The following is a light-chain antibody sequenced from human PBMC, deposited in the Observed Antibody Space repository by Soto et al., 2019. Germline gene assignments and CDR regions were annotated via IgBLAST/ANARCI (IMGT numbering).Light chain of an antibody. J-gene: IGLJ1*01. V-gene: IGLV2-11*01. CDR1: SSDVGGYNY. CDR2: DVS. CDR3: SSCAGSYTYV. Sequence: QSALTQPRSVSGSPGQSVTISCTGTSSDVGGYNYVSWYQQHPGKAPKLMIYDVSKRPSGVPDRFSGSKSGNTASLTISGLQAEDEAAYYFSSCAGSYTYVFGSGTKLTVL.